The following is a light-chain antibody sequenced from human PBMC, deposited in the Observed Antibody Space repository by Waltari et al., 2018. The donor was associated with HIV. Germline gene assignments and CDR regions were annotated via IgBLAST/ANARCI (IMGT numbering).Light chain of an antibody. CDR2: GAS. Sequence: IVFTQSPGTLSLSPGERATLSCRASQSVSSIYLAWYLQKPGQAPRLLIYGASNRATGVPDRFSGSGSGTDFTLIISRLEPEDFAVYYCQHYGGSAIYTFGQGTKLEIK. CDR3: QHYGGSAIYT. CDR1: QSVSSIY. V-gene: IGKV3-20*01. J-gene: IGKJ2*01.